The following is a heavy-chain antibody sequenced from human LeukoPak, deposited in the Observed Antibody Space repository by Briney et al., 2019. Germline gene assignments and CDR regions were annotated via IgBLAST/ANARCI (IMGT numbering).Heavy chain of an antibody. V-gene: IGHV4-4*09. CDR2: IHTSGSN. J-gene: IGHJ3*01. D-gene: IGHD3-3*01. CDR1: GVSISPYY. CDR3: ARLSAAVHLGAFDL. Sequence: SETLSLTCAVSGVSISPYYWAWIRQPPGKGLEWIGYIHTSGSNNQYPSLKSRVTITVDKSKNHFSLRLTSVTAADTAVYYCARLSAAVHLGAFDLWGQGTMVTVSS.